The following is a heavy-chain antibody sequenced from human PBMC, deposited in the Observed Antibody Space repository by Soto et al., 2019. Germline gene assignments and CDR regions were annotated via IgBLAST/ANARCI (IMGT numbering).Heavy chain of an antibody. CDR1: GGSINSGGYY. CDR2: IFSSGST. D-gene: IGHD6-13*01. J-gene: IGHJ4*02. V-gene: IGHV4-31*03. CDR3: ARGYRPSGYSSSWVFYY. Sequence: QVQLQESGPGLVKPSQTLSLICTVSGGSINSGGYYWNWIRQHPRTGLEWIGNIFSSGSTYYNPFLRSRVSISADTSDNQVSLTLSSVTAADTAVYFCARGYRPSGYSSSWVFYYWGQGTLVDVSS.